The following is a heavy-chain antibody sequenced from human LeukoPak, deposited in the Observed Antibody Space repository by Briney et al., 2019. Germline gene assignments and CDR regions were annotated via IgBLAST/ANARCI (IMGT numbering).Heavy chain of an antibody. J-gene: IGHJ4*02. D-gene: IGHD3-22*01. CDR2: FDPEDGET. CDR3: ATRASHYYDSSGYSY. CDR1: GYTLTELS. V-gene: IGHV1-24*01. Sequence: ASVKVSCKVSGYTLTELSMHWVRQAPGKGLEWMGGFDPEDGETIYAQKFQGRVTMTEDTSTDTAYMELSSLRSEDTAVYYCATRASHYYDSSGYSYWGQGTLVTVSS.